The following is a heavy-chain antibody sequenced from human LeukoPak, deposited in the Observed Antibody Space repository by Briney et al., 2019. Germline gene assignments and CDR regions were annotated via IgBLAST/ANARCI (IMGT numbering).Heavy chain of an antibody. CDR3: ARGGSGWYLSDY. V-gene: IGHV3-11*04. D-gene: IGHD6-19*01. J-gene: IGHJ4*02. CDR2: ITNSGGSM. Sequence: GGSLRLSCSASGFTFSDYYMSWVRQAPGKGLEWVSYITNSGGSMYYADSVKGRFTISRDISKNTLYLQMNSLRAEDTALYYCARGGSGWYLSDYWGQGTLVTVSS. CDR1: GFTFSDYY.